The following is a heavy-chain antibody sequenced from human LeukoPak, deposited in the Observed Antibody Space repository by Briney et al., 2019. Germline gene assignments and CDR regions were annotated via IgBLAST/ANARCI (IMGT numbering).Heavy chain of an antibody. J-gene: IGHJ4*02. Sequence: ASVKVSCKASGYTFTNYGISWVRQAPGQGLESMGWISAYSGNTNYAQNLQGRVTMTTDTSTSTAYMELRSLRSDDTAVYYCARALDDYDFWSGPFDYWGRGTLVTVSS. CDR2: ISAYSGNT. CDR3: ARALDDYDFWSGPFDY. CDR1: GYTFTNYG. D-gene: IGHD3-3*01. V-gene: IGHV1-18*01.